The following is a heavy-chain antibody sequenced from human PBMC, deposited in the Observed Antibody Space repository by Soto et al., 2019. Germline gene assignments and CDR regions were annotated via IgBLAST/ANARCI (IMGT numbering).Heavy chain of an antibody. V-gene: IGHV1-69*01. CDR3: ARSRYYYDSSGFDY. CDR1: GGTFSSYA. Sequence: SVKGSCKASGGTFSSYAISWGRQAPGQGLEWMGGIIPIFGTANYAQKFQGRVTITANESTSTAYMELSSLRSEDTAVYYCARSRYYYDSSGFDYWGQGTLVTVSS. D-gene: IGHD3-22*01. CDR2: IIPIFGTA. J-gene: IGHJ4*02.